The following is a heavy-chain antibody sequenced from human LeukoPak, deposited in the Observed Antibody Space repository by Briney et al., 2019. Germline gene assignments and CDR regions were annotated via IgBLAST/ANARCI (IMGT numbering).Heavy chain of an antibody. D-gene: IGHD6-13*01. V-gene: IGHV4-38-2*02. Sequence: SETLSLTCTVSGYSISSGYYWAWLRQSPGKGLEWNGNVYHDGRTYYNPSLKSRVTISVDTSTNQFSLKLSSVTAADTAVYYCARLYLSSGSSWYFDYWGQGTLVTVSS. J-gene: IGHJ4*02. CDR2: VYHDGRT. CDR3: ARLYLSSGSSWYFDY. CDR1: GYSISSGYY.